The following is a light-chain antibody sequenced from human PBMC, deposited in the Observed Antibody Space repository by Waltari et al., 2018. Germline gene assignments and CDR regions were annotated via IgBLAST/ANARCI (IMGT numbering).Light chain of an antibody. CDR2: PTS. J-gene: IGKJ1*01. Sequence: VVLTQSPGTLSFSQGEIATLFCRASQSIGTYLTRYQHKPGQAPRLLIYPTSVRATGIPDRFSGTGSGTDFSLTISRLETEDLAVYYCQNHNRLPATFGQGTKVEIK. CDR3: QNHNRLPAT. CDR1: QSIGTY. V-gene: IGKV3-20*01.